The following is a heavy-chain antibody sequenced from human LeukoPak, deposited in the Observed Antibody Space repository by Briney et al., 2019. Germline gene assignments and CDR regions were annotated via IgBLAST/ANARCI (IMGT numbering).Heavy chain of an antibody. CDR2: MYYSGST. J-gene: IGHJ4*02. Sequence: SETLSLTCTVSGGSISSSNYYWGWIRQPPGKGLEYIASMYYSGSTYYNPSLKSRVTISVDTSKNQCSLRLRSVTAADTAVYYCARQWGYSYGHFDNWGQGTLVTVSS. CDR1: GGSISSSNYY. D-gene: IGHD5-18*01. CDR3: ARQWGYSYGHFDN. V-gene: IGHV4-39*01.